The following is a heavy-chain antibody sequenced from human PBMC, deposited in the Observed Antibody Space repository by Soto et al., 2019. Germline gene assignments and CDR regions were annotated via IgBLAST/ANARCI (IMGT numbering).Heavy chain of an antibody. D-gene: IGHD2-21*01. CDR3: ARQAKIGDRSQFYFDS. CDR2: ISYNGRNK. Sequence: QVQLVESGGDVVQPGRSLRLSCAASGFTFSFYAMHWVRQAPGKGLEWVAVISYNGRNKHYVDSVKGRFTISRDNSRDTLYRQRDSLRPDDTDVYYCARQAKIGDRSQFYFDSWGQGTLVTVSS. J-gene: IGHJ4*02. V-gene: IGHV3-30*04. CDR1: GFTFSFYA.